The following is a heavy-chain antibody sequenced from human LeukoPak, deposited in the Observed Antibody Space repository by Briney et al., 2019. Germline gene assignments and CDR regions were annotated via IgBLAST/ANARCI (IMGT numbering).Heavy chain of an antibody. J-gene: IGHJ4*02. D-gene: IGHD5-18*01. Sequence: GGSLRLSCAASGFTFSSYSMNWVRQAPGKGLEWVANIKQDGSEKYYVDSVKGRFTISRDNAKNSLYLQMNSLRAEDTAVYYCASSEWIQLWRYDYWGQGTLVTVSS. CDR3: ASSEWIQLWRYDY. CDR1: GFTFSSYS. V-gene: IGHV3-7*01. CDR2: IKQDGSEK.